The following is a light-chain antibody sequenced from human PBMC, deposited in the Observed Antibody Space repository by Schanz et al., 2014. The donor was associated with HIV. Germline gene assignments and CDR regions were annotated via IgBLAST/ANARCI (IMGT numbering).Light chain of an antibody. J-gene: IGLJ2*01. CDR1: SSNVGAGFD. CDR2: TND. Sequence: QSVLTQPPSVSGAPGQRVTIPCSGSSSNVGAGFDVHWYQQALGKAPTLLIYTNDNRPSGVPDRYSGSKSGTSASLAITGLQAEDEADYYCSSYTSSSTPVVFGGGTKLTVL. V-gene: IGLV1-40*01. CDR3: SSYTSSSTPVV.